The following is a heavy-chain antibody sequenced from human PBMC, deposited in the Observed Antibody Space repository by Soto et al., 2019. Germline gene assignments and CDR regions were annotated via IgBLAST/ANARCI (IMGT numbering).Heavy chain of an antibody. D-gene: IGHD3-22*01. V-gene: IGHV3-23*01. CDR1: GCTFCSYA. J-gene: IGHJ6*03. CDR3: AKFEGIVTPYYYYYYYMDV. Sequence: GSLRLSCAASGCTFCSYAMSWVRQAPGKGLEWVSAISGSGGSTYYADSVKGRFTISRDNSKNTLYLQMNSLRAEDTAVYYCAKFEGIVTPYYYYYYYMDVWGQGTTVTVSS. CDR2: ISGSGGST.